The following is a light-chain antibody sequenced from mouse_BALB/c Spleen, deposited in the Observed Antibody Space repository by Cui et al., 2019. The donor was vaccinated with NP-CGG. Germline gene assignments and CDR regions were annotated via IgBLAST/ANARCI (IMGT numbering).Light chain of an antibody. CDR1: TGAVTTSNY. J-gene: IGLJ1*01. Sequence: QAVVTQESALTKSPGETVTLTCRSSTGAVTTSNYANWVQGKPDHLFTGLIGGTNNRPPGVPARFSGSLIGDKAALTITGAQTEDEAIYFCALWYSNHWVFGGGTKLTVL. CDR2: GTN. V-gene: IGLV1*01. CDR3: ALWYSNHWV.